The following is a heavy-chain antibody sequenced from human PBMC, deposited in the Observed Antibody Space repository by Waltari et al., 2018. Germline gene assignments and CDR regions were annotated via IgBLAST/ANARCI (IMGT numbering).Heavy chain of an antibody. CDR1: AYTFSTYG. V-gene: IGHV1-18*01. CDR2: ISAHNGNT. Sequence: QAQLAQSGAEVKKPGASVKVSCKASAYTFSTYGITWVRQVPGQGLEWMGWISAHNGNTNHAQKFQARVTLTTEPSTHTAYLEMRCLTADDTAVYYCATSVGGNMEFDNWGQGTLVTVSS. D-gene: IGHD6-19*01. CDR3: ATSVGGNMEFDN. J-gene: IGHJ1*01.